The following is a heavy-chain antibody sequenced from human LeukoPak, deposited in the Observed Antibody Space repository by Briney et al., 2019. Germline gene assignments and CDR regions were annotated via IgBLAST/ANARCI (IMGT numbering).Heavy chain of an antibody. CDR1: GFTFSSYA. CDR3: ARYSTVTTTDY. CDR2: ISSDANNK. Sequence: GGSLRLSCAASGFTFSSYAINWVRQAPGKGLEWVGVISSDANNKYYADSVKGRFTISRDNSKNTLYLQMNSLRAEDTAVYYCARYSTVTTTDYWGQGTLVTVSS. V-gene: IGHV3-30*03. D-gene: IGHD4-17*01. J-gene: IGHJ4*02.